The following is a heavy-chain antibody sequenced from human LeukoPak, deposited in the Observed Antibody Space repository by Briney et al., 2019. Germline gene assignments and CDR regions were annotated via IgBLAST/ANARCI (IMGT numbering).Heavy chain of an antibody. D-gene: IGHD1-26*01. CDR2: IYGSGVSI. Sequence: GGSLRLSCVTSGFTFKNYVMNWVRQAPGKGLEWLATIYGSGVSISYADSVKGRFTISRDNSNNTLYLQMNSLRAEDTAMYYCAKDLGWELPAEAYWGQGILVTVSS. V-gene: IGHV3-23*01. CDR1: GFTFKNYV. J-gene: IGHJ4*02. CDR3: AKDLGWELPAEAY.